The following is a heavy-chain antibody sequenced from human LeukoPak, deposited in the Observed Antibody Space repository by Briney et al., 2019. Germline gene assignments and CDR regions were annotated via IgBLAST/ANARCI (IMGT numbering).Heavy chain of an antibody. J-gene: IGHJ4*02. V-gene: IGHV3-33*06. D-gene: IGHD3-22*01. CDR1: GFTFSSYG. Sequence: GRSLRLSCAASGFTFSSYGMHWVRQAPGKGLEWVAVIWYDGSNKYYADSVKGRFTISRDNSKNTLYLQMNSLRAEDTAVYYCAKGGIGTYYYDSSGYTLEHWGQGTLVTVSS. CDR3: AKGGIGTYYYDSSGYTLEH. CDR2: IWYDGSNK.